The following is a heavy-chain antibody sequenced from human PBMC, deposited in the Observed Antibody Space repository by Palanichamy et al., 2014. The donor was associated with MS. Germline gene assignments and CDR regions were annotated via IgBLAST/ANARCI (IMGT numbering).Heavy chain of an antibody. CDR1: GFTFSSYS. CDR3: ARDRRVAGTGRHDAFDI. J-gene: IGHJ3*02. Sequence: EVQLVEVWGEGPGQGLGGPVRLSCAASGFTFSSYSMNWVRQAPGKGLEWVSSISSSSSYIYYADSVKGRFTISRDNAKNSLYLQMNSLRAEDTAVYYCARDRRVAGTGRHDAFDIWGQGTMVAVSS. V-gene: IGHV3-21*01. D-gene: IGHD6-19*01. CDR2: ISSSSSYI.